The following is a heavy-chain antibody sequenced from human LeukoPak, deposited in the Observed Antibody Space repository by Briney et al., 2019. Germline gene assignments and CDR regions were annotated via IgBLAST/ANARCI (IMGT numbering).Heavy chain of an antibody. CDR1: GASIRGYY. J-gene: IGHJ4*02. CDR2: ISHSGSN. CDR3: TRDRYRLSN. Sequence: SGTLSLTCTVSGASIRGYYWSWIRQPPGKGLEWIGYISHSGSNNYNTSIKSRVTISVETTKNQFSLNMNSVTAADTAVYYCTRDRYRLSNWSPGTLVTVSS. V-gene: IGHV4-59*01. D-gene: IGHD1-14*01.